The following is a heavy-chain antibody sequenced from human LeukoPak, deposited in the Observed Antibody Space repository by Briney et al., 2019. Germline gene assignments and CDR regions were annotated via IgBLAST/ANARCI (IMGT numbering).Heavy chain of an antibody. CDR1: GYTFTSYE. J-gene: IGHJ5*02. V-gene: IGHV1-8*01. Sequence: ASVKVSCKASGYTFTSYEINWVRQATGQGLEWMGWMNPNSGNTGYAQRFQGSVTMTRNTSISTAYMELSSLRSEDTAVYHCARGRYCSGGSCSNWFDPWGQGTLVTVSS. CDR2: MNPNSGNT. CDR3: ARGRYCSGGSCSNWFDP. D-gene: IGHD2-15*01.